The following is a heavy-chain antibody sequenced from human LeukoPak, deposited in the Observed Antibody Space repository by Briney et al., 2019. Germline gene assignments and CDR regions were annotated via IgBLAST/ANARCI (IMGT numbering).Heavy chain of an antibody. D-gene: IGHD4-17*01. Sequence: PGGSLRLSCAASGFSFSTYAMHWVRQAPGKGLEWVAIISYDGDVKYYADSVKGRFTISRDNAKNTLYLQMNSLRAEDTAVYYCARGKTPAVTTPFDYWGQGTLVTVSS. CDR3: ARGKTPAVTTPFDY. CDR2: ISYDGDVK. V-gene: IGHV3-30-3*01. J-gene: IGHJ4*02. CDR1: GFSFSTYA.